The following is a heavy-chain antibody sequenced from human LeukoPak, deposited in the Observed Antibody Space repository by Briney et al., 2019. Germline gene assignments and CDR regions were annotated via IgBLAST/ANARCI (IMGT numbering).Heavy chain of an antibody. CDR2: INSDGSST. Sequence: GGSLRLSCAASGFTFSSYWMHWVRQAPGKGLVWVSRINSDGSSTSYADSVKGRFTISRDNAKNTLYLQMNSLRAEDTAVYYCARDRITMVLGVIILYNWFDHWGQGTLVTVSS. CDR1: GFTFSSYW. J-gene: IGHJ5*02. V-gene: IGHV3-74*01. D-gene: IGHD3-10*01. CDR3: ARDRITMVLGVIILYNWFDH.